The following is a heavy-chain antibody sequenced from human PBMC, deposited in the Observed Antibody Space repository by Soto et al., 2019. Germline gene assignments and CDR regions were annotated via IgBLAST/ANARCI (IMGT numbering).Heavy chain of an antibody. J-gene: IGHJ4*02. CDR3: AKRYSGSGTYYDY. V-gene: IGHV3-23*01. D-gene: IGHD3-10*01. Sequence: EVPLLESGGDLVQPGGALRLSCAASGFTFTNYAMSWVRQAPGKGLEWVSAITDSGGNTYYADSVKGRFTISRDNXKNTLYLQMNSLRAEDTAVYFCAKRYSGSGTYYDYWGQGTLVTVSS. CDR1: GFTFTNYA. CDR2: ITDSGGNT.